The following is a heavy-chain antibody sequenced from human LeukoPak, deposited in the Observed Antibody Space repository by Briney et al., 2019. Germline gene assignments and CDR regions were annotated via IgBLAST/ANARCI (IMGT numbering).Heavy chain of an antibody. D-gene: IGHD3-22*01. J-gene: IGHJ4*02. CDR3: ARHSNKYDYDSSGHYRSFDY. CDR2: IKQDGSDK. Sequence: PGGSLRLSCAASVFTLTFYWMSSVRQAPGKGLEWVANIKQDGSDKNYVDSVKGRFTISRDNPKNSLYLQMNSLRAEDTAFYFCARHSNKYDYDSSGHYRSFDYWGQGTLVTVSS. CDR1: VFTLTFYW. V-gene: IGHV3-7*01.